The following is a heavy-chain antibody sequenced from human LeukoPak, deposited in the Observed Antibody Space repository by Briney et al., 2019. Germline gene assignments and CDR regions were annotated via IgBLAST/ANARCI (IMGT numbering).Heavy chain of an antibody. J-gene: IGHJ6*03. CDR1: GYTFTGYY. Sequence: ASVKVSCKASGYTFTGYYMHWVRQAPGQGLEWMGWINPNSGGTNYAQKFQGRVTMTRDTSISTAYMELSRLRSDDTAVYYCARDPWSTDYYYDMDGWGKGTTVTVSS. CDR2: INPNSGGT. CDR3: ARDPWSTDYYYDMDG. D-gene: IGHD4-11*01. V-gene: IGHV1-2*02.